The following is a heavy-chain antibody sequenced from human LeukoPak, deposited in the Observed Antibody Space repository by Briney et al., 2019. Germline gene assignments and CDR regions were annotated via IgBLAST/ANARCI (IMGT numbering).Heavy chain of an antibody. D-gene: IGHD3-3*01. CDR3: ARDNYDFWEESKYTWFDP. V-gene: IGHV4-39*07. CDR2: IYYSGLT. CDR1: GGSISSSSYY. Sequence: SETLSLTCTVSGGSISSSSYYWGWIRQPPGKGLEWIGSIYYSGLTYYNPALKSRVTISVDMSKNQFSLKLSSVTAADTAVYYCARDNYDFWEESKYTWFDPWGQGTLVTVSS. J-gene: IGHJ5*02.